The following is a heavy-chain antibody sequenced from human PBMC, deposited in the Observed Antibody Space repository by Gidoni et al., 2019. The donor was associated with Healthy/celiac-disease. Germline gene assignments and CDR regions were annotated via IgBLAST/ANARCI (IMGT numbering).Heavy chain of an antibody. Sequence: EVQLLESGGGVVQPGGSLRLYCAASGVTFSSYAMRWVRQAPGKGLEWGSAISGSGGSTYYADSVKGRFTISRDNSKNTLYLQMNILRAEGTAVYYCAKDKLYYDFWSGLDPWGQGTLVTVSS. J-gene: IGHJ5*02. CDR2: ISGSGGST. CDR1: GVTFSSYA. V-gene: IGHV3-23*01. CDR3: AKDKLYYDFWSGLDP. D-gene: IGHD3-3*01.